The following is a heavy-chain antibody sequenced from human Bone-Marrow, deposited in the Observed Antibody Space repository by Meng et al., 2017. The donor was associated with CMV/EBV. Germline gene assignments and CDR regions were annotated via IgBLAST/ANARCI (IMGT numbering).Heavy chain of an antibody. CDR3: ARYADGKQLWLIDYYYYGMDA. Sequence: ASVKVSCKVSGYTLTELSMHWVRQAPGKGLEWMGGFDPEDGETIYAQKFQGRVTMTEDTSTDTAYMELSSLRSEDTAVYYCARYADGKQLWLIDYYYYGMDAWGQGTTVTVSS. CDR1: GYTLTELS. D-gene: IGHD5-18*01. J-gene: IGHJ6*02. V-gene: IGHV1-24*01. CDR2: FDPEDGET.